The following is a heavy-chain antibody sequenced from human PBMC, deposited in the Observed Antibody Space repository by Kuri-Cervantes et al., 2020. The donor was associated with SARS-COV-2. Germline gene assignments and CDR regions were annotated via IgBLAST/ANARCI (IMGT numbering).Heavy chain of an antibody. CDR1: GFTFTSSA. Sequence: SVKVSCKASGFTFTSSAVQWVRQARGQRLEWIGWIVVGSGNTNYAQKFQERVTITRDMSTSTACMELSSLRSEDTAVYYCAADYGGNTYYYYYGMDVWGQGTTVTVSS. CDR3: AADYGGNTYYYYYGMDV. D-gene: IGHD4-23*01. CDR2: IVVGSGNT. V-gene: IGHV1-58*01. J-gene: IGHJ6*02.